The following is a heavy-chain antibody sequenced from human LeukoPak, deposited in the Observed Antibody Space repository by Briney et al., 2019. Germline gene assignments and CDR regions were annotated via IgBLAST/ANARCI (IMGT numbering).Heavy chain of an antibody. J-gene: IGHJ4*02. CDR2: IYYSGST. V-gene: IGHV4-39*01. D-gene: IGHD6-13*01. Sequence: SETLSLTCTVSGGSISSSSYYWGWIRQPPGKGLEWIGSIYYSGSTYYNPSLKSRVTISVDTSKNQFSLKLSSVTAADAAVYYCARRIAAAGYFDYWGQGTLVTVSS. CDR1: GGSISSSSYY. CDR3: ARRIAAAGYFDY.